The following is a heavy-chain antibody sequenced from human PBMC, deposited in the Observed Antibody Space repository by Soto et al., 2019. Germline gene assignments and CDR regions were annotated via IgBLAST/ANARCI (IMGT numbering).Heavy chain of an antibody. CDR2: IYYSGST. Sequence: PSETLSLTCSVSGGSIGSYYWSWIRQPPGKGLEWIGCIYYSGSTYYNPSLKSRVTISVDRSKNQFSLKLSSVTAADTAVYYCAAEGGLPRYYWGQGTLVTVSS. D-gene: IGHD5-12*01. CDR1: GGSIGSYY. J-gene: IGHJ4*02. CDR3: AAEGGLPRYY. V-gene: IGHV4-59*12.